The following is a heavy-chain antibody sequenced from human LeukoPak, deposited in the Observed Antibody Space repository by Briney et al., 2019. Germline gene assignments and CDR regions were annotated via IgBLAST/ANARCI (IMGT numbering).Heavy chain of an antibody. J-gene: IGHJ4*02. CDR1: GFTFTTYW. CDR2: IKQDGSEK. V-gene: IGHV3-7*01. CDR3: ARGNNRREDY. Sequence: HSGGSRRLSCAASGFTFTTYWMSWIRQTPKKGLEWVAHIKQDGSEKYYVDSVKGRFSISRDNANNSLYLQLNSLRAEDMGVYYCARGNNRREDYWGQGTLVTVSS. D-gene: IGHD1-14*01.